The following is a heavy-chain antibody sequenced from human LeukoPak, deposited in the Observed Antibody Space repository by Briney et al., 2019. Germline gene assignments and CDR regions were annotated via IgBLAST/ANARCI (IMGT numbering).Heavy chain of an antibody. V-gene: IGHV1-3*01. Sequence: ASVKVSCKASGYTFTNYAIHWVRQAPGQRLEWMGWINVGNGNTKYSQKFQGRVTITRDTSASTVYMELSSLRSEDTAVYYCARWTSGNDYWGQGTLVTVSS. D-gene: IGHD1-14*01. CDR2: INVGNGNT. J-gene: IGHJ4*02. CDR1: GYTFTNYA. CDR3: ARWTSGNDY.